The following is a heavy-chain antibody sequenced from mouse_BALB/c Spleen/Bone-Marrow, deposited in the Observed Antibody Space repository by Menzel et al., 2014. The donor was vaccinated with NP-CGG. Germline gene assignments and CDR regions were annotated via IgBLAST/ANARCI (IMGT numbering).Heavy chain of an antibody. J-gene: IGHJ4*01. CDR1: GYSITSGYN. Sequence: DVMLVESGPDLVKPSQSLSLPCSVTGYSITSGYNWHWIRQFPGDKLEWMGYIRYSDSTNYNPSLKSRISITRDTSKNQFFLQLNSVTTEDTATYYCARGTYGAMDYWGQGTSVTVSS. CDR3: ARGTYGAMDY. D-gene: IGHD5-1*01. V-gene: IGHV3-1*02. CDR2: IRYSDST.